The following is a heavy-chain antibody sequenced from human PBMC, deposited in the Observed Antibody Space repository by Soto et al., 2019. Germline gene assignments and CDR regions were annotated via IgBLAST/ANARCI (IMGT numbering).Heavy chain of an antibody. V-gene: IGHV4-34*01. CDR1: GGSFSGYY. CDR2: INHSGST. J-gene: IGHJ4*02. Sequence: PSETLSLTCAVYGGSFSGYYWSWIRQPPGKGLEWIGEINHSGSTNYNPSLKSRVTISVDTSKNQFSLKLSSVTAADTAVYYCARGLAITFGGVIVWYYFDYWGQGTLVTVSS. CDR3: ARGLAITFGGVIVWYYFDY. D-gene: IGHD3-16*02.